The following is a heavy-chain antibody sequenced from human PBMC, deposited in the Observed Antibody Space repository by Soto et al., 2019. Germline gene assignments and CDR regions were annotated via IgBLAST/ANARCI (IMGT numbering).Heavy chain of an antibody. D-gene: IGHD3-10*01. CDR1: GYTFTDHG. J-gene: IGHJ4*02. Sequence: GASVKVSCKTSGYTFTDHGIDWVRQAPGQGLEWVGWVSSYNGNTNYAYNLKDRVIMTTDASTSTAYMELRGLRSDDTAVYYCAREVEGSYSPADFWGPGTPVTVSS. V-gene: IGHV1-18*01. CDR2: VSSYNGNT. CDR3: AREVEGSYSPADF.